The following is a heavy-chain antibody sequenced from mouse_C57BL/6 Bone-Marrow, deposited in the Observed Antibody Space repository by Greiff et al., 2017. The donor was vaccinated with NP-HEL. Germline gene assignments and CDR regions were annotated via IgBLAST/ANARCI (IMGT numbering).Heavy chain of an antibody. CDR2: IWRGGST. J-gene: IGHJ4*01. CDR3: AKHYYGYAMGC. V-gene: IGHV2-5*01. D-gene: IGHD1-2*01. Sequence: QVQLKEPGPGLVQPSPCLSLSCTVSGFSLTSYGVHWVRQSPGQGLEWLGVIWRGGSTDYNAAFLSRLGITTDNSKSQVFFKVNSLQSDDTAVYYCAKHYYGYAMGCWGQGTSVTVSS. CDR1: GFSLTSYG.